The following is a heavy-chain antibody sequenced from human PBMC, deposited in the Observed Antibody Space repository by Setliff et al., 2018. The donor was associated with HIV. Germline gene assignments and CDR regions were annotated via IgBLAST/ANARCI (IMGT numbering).Heavy chain of an antibody. CDR2: VYYAGGT. J-gene: IGHJ1*01. V-gene: IGHV4-39*01. Sequence: SETLSLTCTVSGASITSPSYYWGWIRQPPGKGLQWIGTVYYAGGTYYNPSLKSRVTISVDTSKSQISLQMSSVTAADTATYYCVHMEWDLLFQFQHWGQGKRGTVSS. D-gene: IGHD1-26*01. CDR1: GASITSPSYY. CDR3: VHMEWDLLFQFQH.